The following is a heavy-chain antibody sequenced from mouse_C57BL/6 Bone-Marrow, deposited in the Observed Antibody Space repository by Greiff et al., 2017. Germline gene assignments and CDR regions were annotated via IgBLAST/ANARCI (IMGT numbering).Heavy chain of an antibody. CDR2: IDPSDSYT. CDR3: ARGGTTRAY. J-gene: IGHJ3*01. CDR1: GYTFTSYW. Sequence: QVQLQQPGAELVMPGASVKLSCKASGYTFTSYWMHWVKQRPGQGLEWIGEIDPSDSYTNYNQKFKGKSTLTVDKSSSTAYMQLSSLTSEDSAVYYCARGGTTRAYWGKGTLVTVSA. D-gene: IGHD1-1*01. V-gene: IGHV1-69*01.